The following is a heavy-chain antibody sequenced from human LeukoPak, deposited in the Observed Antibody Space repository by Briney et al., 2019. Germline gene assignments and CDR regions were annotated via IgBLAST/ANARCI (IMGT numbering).Heavy chain of an antibody. Sequence: GGSLRLSCAASGFAFNPYAMSWVRQAPGKGLEWVSGITGSGDNTYYADSVKGRFTISRDNSKNTLYLQMNSLRAEDTAIYYCAKGLLGPFDFWGQGTLVTVSS. J-gene: IGHJ4*02. CDR3: AKGLLGPFDF. V-gene: IGHV3-23*01. CDR1: GFAFNPYA. D-gene: IGHD1-26*01. CDR2: ITGSGDNT.